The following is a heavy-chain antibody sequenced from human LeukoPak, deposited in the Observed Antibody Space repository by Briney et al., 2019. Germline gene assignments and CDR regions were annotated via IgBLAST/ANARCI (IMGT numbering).Heavy chain of an antibody. CDR3: ARDEQFAYDAFDI. CDR1: GYTFTSYY. J-gene: IGHJ3*02. D-gene: IGHD6-6*01. V-gene: IGHV1-46*01. Sequence: ASVKVSCMASGYTFTSYYMHWVRQAPGQGLEWMGIINPSGGSTSYAQKFQGRVTMTRDTSTSTVYMELSSLRSEDTAVYYCARDEQFAYDAFDIWGQGTMVTVSS. CDR2: INPSGGST.